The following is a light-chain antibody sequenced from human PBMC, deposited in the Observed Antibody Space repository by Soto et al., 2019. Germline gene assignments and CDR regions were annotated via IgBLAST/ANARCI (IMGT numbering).Light chain of an antibody. V-gene: IGLV2-14*01. CDR3: SSYTGSSTYVV. CDR2: DVS. Sequence: QSALTQPASVSGSPGQSITISCTGTSSEVGGYNYVSWYQQHPGKAPKLMIYDVSNRPSGGSNRFSGSKSGNTASLTISGLQAEDEADYYCSSYTGSSTYVVFGGGTKLTVL. CDR1: SSEVGGYNY. J-gene: IGLJ2*01.